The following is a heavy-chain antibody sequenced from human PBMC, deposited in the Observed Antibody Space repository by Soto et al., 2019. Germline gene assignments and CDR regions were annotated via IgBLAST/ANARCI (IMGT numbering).Heavy chain of an antibody. CDR1: GGSFSGYY. CDR3: ARDKITGLFDY. D-gene: IGHD2-8*02. J-gene: IGHJ4*02. CDR2: INHSGST. V-gene: IGHV4-34*01. Sequence: QVQLQQWDAGLLKPSETLSLTCAVYGGSFSGYYLTWIRQPPGTVLEWIGEINHSGSTNYNPSLKSRVTISVDTSKNQFSLKLTSVTAADTAVYYCARDKITGLFDYWGQGTLVTVSS.